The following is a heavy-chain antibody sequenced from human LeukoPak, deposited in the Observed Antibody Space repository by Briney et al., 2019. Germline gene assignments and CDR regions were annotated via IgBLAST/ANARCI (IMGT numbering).Heavy chain of an antibody. J-gene: IGHJ4*02. Sequence: GGSLRLSCAASGFTVSTNYMSWVRQAPGKGLEWVAVISYDGSNKYYADSVKGRFTISRDNSKNTLYLQMNSLRAEDTAVYYCARDRRRVVPAAIPDYWGQGTLVTVSS. V-gene: IGHV3-30*01. D-gene: IGHD2-2*01. CDR1: GFTVSTNY. CDR3: ARDRRRVVPAAIPDY. CDR2: ISYDGSNK.